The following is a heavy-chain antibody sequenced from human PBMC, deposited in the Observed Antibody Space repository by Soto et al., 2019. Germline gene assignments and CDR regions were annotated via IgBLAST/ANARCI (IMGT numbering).Heavy chain of an antibody. D-gene: IGHD6-6*01. Sequence: SETLSLTCAVYGGSFSGYYWSWIRQPPGKGLEWIGEINHSGSTNYNPSLKSRVTISVDTSKNQFSLRLSSVTAADTAVYYCARGPFRYSSSSVGNWFDPWGQGTLVTVSS. J-gene: IGHJ5*02. CDR1: GGSFSGYY. V-gene: IGHV4-34*01. CDR2: INHSGST. CDR3: ARGPFRYSSSSVGNWFDP.